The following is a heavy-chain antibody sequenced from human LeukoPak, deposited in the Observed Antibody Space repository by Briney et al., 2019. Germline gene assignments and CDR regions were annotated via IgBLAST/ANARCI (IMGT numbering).Heavy chain of an antibody. CDR3: AREHGGYVGLFDY. D-gene: IGHD5-12*01. J-gene: IGHJ4*02. V-gene: IGHV4-39*02. CDR1: GGSISSSSYY. CDR2: IYYSGST. Sequence: SETLSLTCTVSGGSISSSSYYWGWIRQPPGKGLEWIGSIYYSGSTYYNPSLKSRVTISVDTSKNQFSLKLSSVTAADTAVYYCAREHGGYVGLFDYWGQGTLVTVSS.